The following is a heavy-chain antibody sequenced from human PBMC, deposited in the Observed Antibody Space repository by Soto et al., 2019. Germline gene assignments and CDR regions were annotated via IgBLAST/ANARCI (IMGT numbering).Heavy chain of an antibody. V-gene: IGHV4-34*01. CDR3: ARGHRIAVYY. CDR2: INHSGST. D-gene: IGHD6-19*01. Sequence: SETLSLTCAVYGGSFSGYYWSWIRQPPGKGLEWIGEINHSGSTNYNPSLKSRVTISVDTSKNQFSLKLSSVTAADTAVYYCARGHRIAVYYWGQGTLVTVSS. J-gene: IGHJ4*02. CDR1: GGSFSGYY.